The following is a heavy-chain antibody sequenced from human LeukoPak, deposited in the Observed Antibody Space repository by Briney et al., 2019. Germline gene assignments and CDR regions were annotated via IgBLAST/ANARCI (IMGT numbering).Heavy chain of an antibody. D-gene: IGHD5-18*01. CDR2: ISWNSGSI. V-gene: IGHV3-9*01. Sequence: GGSLRLSCAASGFTFDDYAMHWVRQAPGKGLEWVSGISWNSGSIDYADSVKGRFTISRDNAKNSLYLQMNSLRAEDTALYYCAKDGVDTATGYFDYWGQGTLVTVSS. CDR1: GFTFDDYA. J-gene: IGHJ4*02. CDR3: AKDGVDTATGYFDY.